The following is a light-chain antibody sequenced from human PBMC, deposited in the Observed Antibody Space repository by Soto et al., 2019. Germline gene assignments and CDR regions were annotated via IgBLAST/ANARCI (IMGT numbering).Light chain of an antibody. J-gene: IGLJ2*01. CDR2: EVS. CDR3: SSYGGYNNVI. Sequence: QSVLTQPPSASGSPGQSVTISCTGTSSDVGGYNYVSWYQQHPDKAPKPIIYEVSKRPSGVPDRFSGSKSGNTASLTVSGLQAEDEADYYCSSYGGYNNVIFGGGTKVTVL. V-gene: IGLV2-8*01. CDR1: SSDVGGYNY.